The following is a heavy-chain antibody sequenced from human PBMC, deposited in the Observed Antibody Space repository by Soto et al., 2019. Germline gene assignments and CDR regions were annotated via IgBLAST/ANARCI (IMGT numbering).Heavy chain of an antibody. CDR3: ARGRGYYYGSGSWSYFDY. CDR1: GGSFSGYY. CDR2: INHSGST. Sequence: SSETLSLTCAVYGGSFSGYYWSWIRQPPGKGLEWIGEINHSGSTNYNPSLKSRVTISVDTSKNQFSLKLSSVTAADTAVYYCARGRGYYYGSGSWSYFDYWGQGTLVTVSS. J-gene: IGHJ4*02. D-gene: IGHD3-10*01. V-gene: IGHV4-34*01.